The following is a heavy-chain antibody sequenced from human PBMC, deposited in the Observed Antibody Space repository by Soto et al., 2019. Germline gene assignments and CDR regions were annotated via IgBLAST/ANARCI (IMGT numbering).Heavy chain of an antibody. Sequence: QVQLVESGGGVVQPGRSLRLSCVASGFTLSSYGMHWVRQAPGKGLEWVAGIWYDGINKHYADSVKGRFTHSRNNSGNTEYLQLSRRRAEDTAVYYCARDDRLVGTTYRSYCFDHWGQGTMVTVSS. CDR2: IWYDGINK. J-gene: IGHJ4*02. D-gene: IGHD1-26*01. CDR3: ARDDRLVGTTYRSYCFDH. CDR1: GFTLSSYG. V-gene: IGHV3-33*01.